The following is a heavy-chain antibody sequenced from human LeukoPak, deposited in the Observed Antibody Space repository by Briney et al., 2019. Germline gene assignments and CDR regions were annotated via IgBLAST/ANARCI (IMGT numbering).Heavy chain of an antibody. Sequence: ASVKVSCKASGYTFTGYYMHWVRQAPGQGLEWMGWINPNSGGANYAQKFQGRVTMTRDTSISTAYMELSRLRSDDTAVYYCATIFGVVTPNAFDIWGQGTMVTVSS. CDR3: ATIFGVVTPNAFDI. V-gene: IGHV1-2*02. D-gene: IGHD3-3*01. CDR1: GYTFTGYY. J-gene: IGHJ3*02. CDR2: INPNSGGA.